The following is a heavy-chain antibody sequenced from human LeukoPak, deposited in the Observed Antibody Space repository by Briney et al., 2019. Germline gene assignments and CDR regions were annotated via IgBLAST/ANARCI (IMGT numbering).Heavy chain of an antibody. CDR2: ISSSGSTI. CDR1: GFTFSSYE. V-gene: IGHV3-48*03. Sequence: GGSLRLSCAASGFTFSSYEMNWVRQAPGKGLEWVSYISSSGSTIYYADPVKGRFTTSRDNAKNSLYLQMNSLRAEDTAVYYCARGGLNEVLLWAPLDYWGQGTLVTVSS. D-gene: IGHD3-10*01. J-gene: IGHJ4*02. CDR3: ARGGLNEVLLWAPLDY.